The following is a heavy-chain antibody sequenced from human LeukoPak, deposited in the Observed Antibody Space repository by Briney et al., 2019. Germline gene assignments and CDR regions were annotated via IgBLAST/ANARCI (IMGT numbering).Heavy chain of an antibody. CDR2: IYYSGST. CDR3: ARASRYHDSSGPFDY. D-gene: IGHD3-22*01. CDR1: GGSISSSSYY. Sequence: SETLSLTCTVSGGSISSSSYYWGWIRQPPGKGLEWIGSIYYSGSTYYNPSLKSRVTISVDTSKNQFSLKLSSVTAADTAVYYCARASRYHDSSGPFDYWGQGTLVTVSS. V-gene: IGHV4-39*07. J-gene: IGHJ4*02.